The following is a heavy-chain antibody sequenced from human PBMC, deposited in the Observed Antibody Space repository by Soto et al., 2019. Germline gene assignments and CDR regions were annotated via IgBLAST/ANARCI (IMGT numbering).Heavy chain of an antibody. J-gene: IGHJ4*01. V-gene: IGHV4-39*01. D-gene: IGHD6-19*01. CDR3: ARHPAIGQWADY. CDR2: IFYGGST. Sequence: SETLSPTCTVSGGSIRTITSHWCWFRQPPGKGLEWIGSIFYGGSTYYNPSLKSRVAMSVDTSRNQFLLKLSSVTAADTAVYYCARHPAIGQWADYWGHGTLVTVS. CDR1: GGSIRTITSH.